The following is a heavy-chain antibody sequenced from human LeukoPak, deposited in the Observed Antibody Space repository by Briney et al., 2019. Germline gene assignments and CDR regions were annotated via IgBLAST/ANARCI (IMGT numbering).Heavy chain of an antibody. D-gene: IGHD3-10*01. J-gene: IGHJ5*02. V-gene: IGHV1-24*01. CDR3: ATARVNSVGNVWFDP. Sequence: GASVNVSCKVSVYTLTELSMHWVRQAPGKGLEWMGGFDPEDGETIYAQKFQGRVTMTEDTSTDTAYMELSSLRSEDTAVYYCATARVNSVGNVWFDPWGQGTLVTVSS. CDR1: VYTLTELS. CDR2: FDPEDGET.